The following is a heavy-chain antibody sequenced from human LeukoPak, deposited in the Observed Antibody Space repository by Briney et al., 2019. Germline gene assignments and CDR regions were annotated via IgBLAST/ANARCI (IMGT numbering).Heavy chain of an antibody. Sequence: ASGKVSCKASGGTFSSYAISWVRQAPGQGLEWMGGIIPIFGTANYAQKFQGRVTITADKSTSTAYMELSSLRSEDTAVYYCARGFDGLRLKGQYFDYWGQGTLVTVSS. J-gene: IGHJ4*02. D-gene: IGHD5/OR15-5a*01. CDR2: IIPIFGTA. CDR3: ARGFDGLRLKGQYFDY. V-gene: IGHV1-69*06. CDR1: GGTFSSYA.